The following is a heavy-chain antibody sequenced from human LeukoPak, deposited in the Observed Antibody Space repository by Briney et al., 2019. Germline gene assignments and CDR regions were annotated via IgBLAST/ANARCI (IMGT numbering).Heavy chain of an antibody. J-gene: IGHJ4*02. CDR3: AKVSYDSSGYYEYFDY. Sequence: GGSLRLSCAASGFTFGSYVMTWVRQAPGKGLEWVSAISGSGGSTYYADSVKGRFTISRDNSKNTLYLQMSSLRAEDTAVYYCAKVSYDSSGYYEYFDYWGQGTLVTVSS. CDR2: ISGSGGST. CDR1: GFTFGSYV. V-gene: IGHV3-23*01. D-gene: IGHD3-22*01.